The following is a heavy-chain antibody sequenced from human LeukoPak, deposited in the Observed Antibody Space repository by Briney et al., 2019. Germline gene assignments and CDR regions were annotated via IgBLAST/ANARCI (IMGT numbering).Heavy chain of an antibody. V-gene: IGHV3-74*01. D-gene: IGHD1-26*01. J-gene: IGHJ4*02. CDR2: ISGDGRNI. Sequence: PGGSLRLSCVASGFTFSSYWMHWVRQDPRKGLVWVSRISGDGRNINYADSVRGRFTISRDNAKNTLYLQMNTLRVEDTAVYYCARDSLGSYLDYWGQGTLVTVSS. CDR1: GFTFSSYW. CDR3: ARDSLGSYLDY.